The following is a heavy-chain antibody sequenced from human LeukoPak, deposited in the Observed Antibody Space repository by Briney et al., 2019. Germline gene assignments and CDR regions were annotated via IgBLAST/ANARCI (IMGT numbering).Heavy chain of an antibody. Sequence: SETLSLTCTVSGGSISSSSYYWGWIRQPPGKGLEWIGSIYYSGSTYYNPSLKSRVTISVDTSKNQFSLKLSSVTAADTAVYYCARQEGVNWFVPWGQGTLVTVSS. CDR1: GGSISSSSYY. CDR3: ARQEGVNWFVP. D-gene: IGHD3-16*01. CDR2: IYYSGST. J-gene: IGHJ5*02. V-gene: IGHV4-39*01.